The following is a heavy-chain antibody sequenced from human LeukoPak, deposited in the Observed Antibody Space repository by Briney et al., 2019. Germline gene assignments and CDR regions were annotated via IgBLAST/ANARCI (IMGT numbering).Heavy chain of an antibody. CDR1: GFTFSSYA. CDR3: ARDTDY. J-gene: IGHJ4*02. V-gene: IGHV3-30-3*01. CDR2: ISYDGSNK. Sequence: GRSLRLSCAASGFTFSSYAMHWVRQAPGKGLEWVAVISYDGSNKYYADSVKGRFTISRDNSKNTLYLQMNSLRAEDTAVYYCARDTDYWGQGTLVTVPS.